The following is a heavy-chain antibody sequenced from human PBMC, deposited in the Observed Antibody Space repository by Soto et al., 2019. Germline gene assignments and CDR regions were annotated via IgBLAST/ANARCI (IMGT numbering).Heavy chain of an antibody. D-gene: IGHD2-15*01. CDR1: GFTFSDHY. V-gene: IGHV3-72*01. J-gene: IGHJ4*02. CDR3: ARGPRGYCRGDRCYPFDY. Sequence: EVQLVESGGGLVQPGGSLRLSCAASGFTFSDHYMDWVRQAPGKGLEWVGRIRNKANSYTTEYAASVKGRFTISRDDSKNSLYLQMNSLKTEDTAVYFCARGPRGYCRGDRCYPFDYWGQGTLVTVSS. CDR2: IRNKANSYTT.